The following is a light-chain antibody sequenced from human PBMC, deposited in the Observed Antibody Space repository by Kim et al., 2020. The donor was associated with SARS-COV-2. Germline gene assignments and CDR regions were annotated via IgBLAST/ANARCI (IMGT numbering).Light chain of an antibody. J-gene: IGKJ4*01. CDR2: ATS. V-gene: IGKV3-20*01. CDR1: QSVTSSY. CDR3: QQYSNSLALT. Sequence: EIVLTQSPDTLSLSPGERATLSCRASQSVTSSYLAWYQQKAGQAPRLLIYATSSRATGIPDRFSGSGSGTDFTLTISRLEPEDFAVYYCQQYSNSLALTFGGGTKVDIK.